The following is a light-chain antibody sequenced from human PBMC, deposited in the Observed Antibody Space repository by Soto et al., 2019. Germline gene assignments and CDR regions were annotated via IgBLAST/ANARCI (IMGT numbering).Light chain of an antibody. J-gene: IGKJ1*01. Sequence: DIQMAQSPSSLSASVGDRVTITCRASQPISKYLNWYRHKPGQAPKLLIYSTSTLESGVPSSFSGSGSGTDFTLTVSSLQPEDFATFYCQQSHNLPWTFGQGTKVDIK. CDR3: QQSHNLPWT. CDR1: QPISKY. V-gene: IGKV1-39*01. CDR2: STS.